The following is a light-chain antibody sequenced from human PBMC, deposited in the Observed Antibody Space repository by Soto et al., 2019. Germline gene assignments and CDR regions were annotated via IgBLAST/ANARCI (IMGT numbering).Light chain of an antibody. CDR3: QQSNSFPIT. CDR1: QGISSW. CDR2: AAS. V-gene: IGKV1D-12*01. Sequence: MTQCPSSVCAIEVGRVTMTSRASQGISSWLAWYQQKPGKPPKLLIYAASSLQSGVPSRFSGSGSGTDFTLTISSLQPEDFATYYCQQSNSFPITCGQGTRLEI. J-gene: IGKJ5*01.